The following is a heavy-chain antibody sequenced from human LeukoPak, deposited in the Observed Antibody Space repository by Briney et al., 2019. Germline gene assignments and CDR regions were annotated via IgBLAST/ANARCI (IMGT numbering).Heavy chain of an antibody. CDR2: TYYRSKWYN. J-gene: IGHJ3*02. V-gene: IGHV6-1*01. D-gene: IGHD6-13*01. CDR1: GDSVSSNSAA. Sequence: SQTLSLTCAISGDSVSSNSAAWNWIRQSPSRGLEWLGRTYYRSKWYNDYAVSVKSRITINPDTSKNQFSLQLNSVTPEDTAVYYCAREALDSSWYWYAFDIWGQGTMVTVSS. CDR3: AREALDSSWYWYAFDI.